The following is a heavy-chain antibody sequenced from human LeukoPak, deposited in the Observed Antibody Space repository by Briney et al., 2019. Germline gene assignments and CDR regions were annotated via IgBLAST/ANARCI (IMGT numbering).Heavy chain of an antibody. Sequence: ASVKVSCKASGYTFTSYGISWVRQAPGQGLEWMGWISAYNGNTNYAQKLQGRVTMTTDTSTSTAYMELRSLRSDDTAVYYCARDGEMATITARFYYYMDVWGKGTTVTVSS. CDR3: ARDGEMATITARFYYYMDV. J-gene: IGHJ6*03. CDR1: GYTFTSYG. CDR2: ISAYNGNT. D-gene: IGHD5-24*01. V-gene: IGHV1-18*01.